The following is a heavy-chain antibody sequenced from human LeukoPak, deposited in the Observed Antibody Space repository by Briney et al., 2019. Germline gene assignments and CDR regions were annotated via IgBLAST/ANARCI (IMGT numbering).Heavy chain of an antibody. J-gene: IGHJ4*02. CDR2: INAGNGNT. CDR3: ARDSGYDLQNWYYFDY. D-gene: IGHD5-12*01. Sequence: ASVKVSCKASGYTFTSYAMHWVRQAPGQRLEWMGWINAGNGNTKYSQKFQGRVTMTTDTSTSTAYMELRSLRSDDTAVYYCARDSGYDLQNWYYFDYWGQGTLVTVSS. V-gene: IGHV1-3*01. CDR1: GYTFTSYA.